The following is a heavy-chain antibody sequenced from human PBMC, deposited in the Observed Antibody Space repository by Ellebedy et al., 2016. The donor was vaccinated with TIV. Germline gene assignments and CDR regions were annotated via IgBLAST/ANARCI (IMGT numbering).Heavy chain of an antibody. CDR2: IYYSGSA. CDR3: ARGVKDSSGYFYWYFDL. Sequence: MPSETLSLTCTVSGGSISSGDYYWSWIRQHPGKGLEWIGYIYYSGSAYYNPSLKSRVTISRDTSKNQFSLKLSSVTAADTAVYYCARGVKDSSGYFYWYFDLWGRGTLVTVSS. J-gene: IGHJ2*01. CDR1: GGSISSGDYY. D-gene: IGHD3-22*01. V-gene: IGHV4-31*03.